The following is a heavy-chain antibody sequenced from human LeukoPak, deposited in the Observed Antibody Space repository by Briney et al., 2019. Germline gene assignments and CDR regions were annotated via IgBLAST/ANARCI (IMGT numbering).Heavy chain of an antibody. D-gene: IGHD3-3*01. CDR1: GGSISSYY. J-gene: IGHJ3*02. CDR2: IYYSGST. Sequence: SETLSLTCTVSGGSISSYYWSWIRQPPGKGLEWIGYIYYSGSTNYNPSLKSRVTISVDTSKNQFSLKLSSVTAADTAVYYCAREFLGAFDIWGQGTMVTVSS. V-gene: IGHV4-59*01. CDR3: AREFLGAFDI.